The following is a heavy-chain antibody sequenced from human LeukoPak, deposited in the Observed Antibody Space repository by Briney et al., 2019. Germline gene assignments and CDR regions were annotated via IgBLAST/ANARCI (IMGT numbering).Heavy chain of an antibody. J-gene: IGHJ3*02. D-gene: IGHD4-17*01. V-gene: IGHV4-31*03. CDR2: IYYSGST. CDR1: GGSISSGGYY. CDR3: ARATTVTPGAFDI. Sequence: SETLSLTCTVSGGSISSGGYYWSWIRQHPGKGPEWIGYIYYSGSTYYNPSLKSRVTISVDTSKNQFSLKLSSVTAADTAVYYCARATTVTPGAFDIWGQGTMVTVSS.